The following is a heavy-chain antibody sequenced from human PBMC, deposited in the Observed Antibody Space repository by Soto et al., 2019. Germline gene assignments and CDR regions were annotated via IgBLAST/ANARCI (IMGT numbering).Heavy chain of an antibody. CDR1: GFTFSSYA. CDR3: ARGRLPGYYFDY. V-gene: IGHV3-30-3*01. D-gene: IGHD2-2*01. J-gene: IGHJ4*02. Sequence: PGGSLRLSCAASGFTFSSYAMHWVRQAPGKGLDWVADISYDGSNKHYADPVKGRFTISKDNSKNTLYLQMNSLRAEDTAVYYCARGRLPGYYFDYWGQGTLVTVSS. CDR2: ISYDGSNK.